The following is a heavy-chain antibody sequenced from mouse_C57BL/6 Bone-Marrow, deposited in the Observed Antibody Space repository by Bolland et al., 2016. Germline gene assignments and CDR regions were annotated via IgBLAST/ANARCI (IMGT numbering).Heavy chain of an antibody. J-gene: IGHJ3*01. Sequence: DATEYSENFKGKATLTANTSSSTAYMELSSLTSEDSAVYYCASHDGYYEGFAYWGQGTLV. D-gene: IGHD2-3*01. V-gene: IGHV1-49*01. CDR3: ASHDGYYEGFAY. CDR2: DAT.